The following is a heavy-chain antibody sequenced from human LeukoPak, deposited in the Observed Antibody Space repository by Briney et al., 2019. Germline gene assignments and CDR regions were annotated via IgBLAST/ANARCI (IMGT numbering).Heavy chain of an antibody. D-gene: IGHD3-10*01. CDR3: AKDRPPSITMVRGVLAY. CDR1: GFTFSSYA. CDR2: ISGSGGST. J-gene: IGHJ4*02. V-gene: IGHV3-23*01. Sequence: GGSLGLSCAASGFTFSSYAMSWVRQAPGKGLEWVSAISGSGGSTYYADSVKGRFTISRDNSKNTLWLQMNSLRAEDTAVYYCAKDRPPSITMVRGVLAYWGQGTLVTVSS.